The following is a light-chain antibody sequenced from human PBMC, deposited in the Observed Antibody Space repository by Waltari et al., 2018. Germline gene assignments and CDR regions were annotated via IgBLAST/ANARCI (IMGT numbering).Light chain of an antibody. CDR3: AAWDDSLNEFV. CDR2: GDY. CDR1: RSNIESNT. Sequence: QSVLPQPPSASGTPGQRVTISCSGSRSNIESNTVDWYQQLPGTAPKLLIAGDYQGPSGVPDRFSGSKSGTSASLAIRGLQSEDEADYYCAAWDDSLNEFVFGTGTKVTVL. J-gene: IGLJ1*01. V-gene: IGLV1-44*01.